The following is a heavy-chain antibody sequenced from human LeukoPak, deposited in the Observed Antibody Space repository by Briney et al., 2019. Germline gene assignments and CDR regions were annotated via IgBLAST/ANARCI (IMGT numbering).Heavy chain of an antibody. CDR2: IYYSGTT. CDR3: VRGSTLRHYQY. Sequence: SETLSLTCTVSGGSITRSGFFWGWIRQPPGKGLEWIGSIYYSGTTYYNPSLKSRVTVSVDTSKNQFSLNLSSVTAADTAVYYCVRGSTLRHYQYWGQGTLVTVSS. D-gene: IGHD3-16*01. CDR1: GGSITRSGFF. J-gene: IGHJ4*02. V-gene: IGHV4-39*01.